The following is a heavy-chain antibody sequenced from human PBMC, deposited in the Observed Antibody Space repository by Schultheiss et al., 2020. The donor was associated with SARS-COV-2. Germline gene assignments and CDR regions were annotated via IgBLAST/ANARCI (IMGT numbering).Heavy chain of an antibody. V-gene: IGHV3-74*01. J-gene: IGHJ4*02. D-gene: IGHD1-26*01. CDR1: GFTFSSYW. CDR3: ARGGSYHYFDY. Sequence: GGSLRLSCAASGFTFSSYWMHWVRQAPGKGLVWVSRINSDGSSTSYADSVKGRFTISRDNAKNTLYLQMNSLRAEDTAVYYCARGGSYHYFDYWGQGIQVTVSS. CDR2: INSDGSST.